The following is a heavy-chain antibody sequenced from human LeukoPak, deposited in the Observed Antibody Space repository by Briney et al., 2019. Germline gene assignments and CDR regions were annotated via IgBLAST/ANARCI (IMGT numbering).Heavy chain of an antibody. CDR3: ARDRGGSYSAIDY. CDR1: GFTFSSYS. V-gene: IGHV3-48*04. D-gene: IGHD2-15*01. CDR2: ISSSSITI. Sequence: GGSLRLSCAASGFTFSSYSLNWVRQAPGKGLEWVSFISSSSITIYYADSVKGRFTISRDNAEKSLYVQMNSLRAEDMAVYYCARDRGGSYSAIDYWGQGTLVTVSS. J-gene: IGHJ4*02.